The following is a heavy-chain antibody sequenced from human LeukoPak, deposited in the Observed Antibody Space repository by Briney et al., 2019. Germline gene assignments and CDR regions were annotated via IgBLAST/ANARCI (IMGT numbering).Heavy chain of an antibody. D-gene: IGHD3-22*01. V-gene: IGHV3-23*01. CDR2: ISGSGGST. Sequence: GGSLRLSCAASGFTFSSYAMSWVRQAPGKGLEWVSAISGSGGSTYYADSVKGQFTISRDNSKHTLYLQMNSLRAEDTAVYYCAKKGGITMIVVVTGGDYFDYWGQGTLVTVSS. J-gene: IGHJ4*02. CDR3: AKKGGITMIVVVTGGDYFDY. CDR1: GFTFSSYA.